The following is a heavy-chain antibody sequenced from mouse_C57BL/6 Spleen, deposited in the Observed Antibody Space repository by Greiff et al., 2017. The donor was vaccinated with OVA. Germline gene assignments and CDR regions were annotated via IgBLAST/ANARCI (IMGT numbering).Heavy chain of an antibody. CDR3: ARGDITTVVARVFDY. Sequence: QVQLQQSGAELARPGASVKLSCKASGYTFTSYGISWVKQRTGQGLEWIGEIYPRSGNTYYNEKFKGKATLTAAKSSSTAYMELRSLTSEDSAVYFGARGDITTVVARVFDYWGQGTTLTVSS. D-gene: IGHD1-1*01. J-gene: IGHJ2*01. V-gene: IGHV1-81*01. CDR2: IYPRSGNT. CDR1: GYTFTSYG.